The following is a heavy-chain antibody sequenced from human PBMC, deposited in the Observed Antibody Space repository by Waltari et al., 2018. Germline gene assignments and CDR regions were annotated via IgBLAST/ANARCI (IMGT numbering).Heavy chain of an antibody. CDR2: IWYDGSNK. J-gene: IGHJ5*02. CDR3: AREIWFGESNGGNWFDP. Sequence: QVQLVESGGGVVQPGRSLRLSCAASGFTFSSYGIHWVRQAPGKGLEWVALIWYDGSNKYYADSVKGRFTISRDNSKNPLYLQMNSLRAEDTAVYYCAREIWFGESNGGNWFDPWGQGTLVTVSS. D-gene: IGHD3-10*01. CDR1: GFTFSSYG. V-gene: IGHV3-33*08.